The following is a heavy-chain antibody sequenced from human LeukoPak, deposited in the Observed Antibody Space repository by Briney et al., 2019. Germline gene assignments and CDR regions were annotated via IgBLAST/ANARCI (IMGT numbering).Heavy chain of an antibody. D-gene: IGHD5-18*01. CDR3: ASEDVDTAMVT. CDR1: GGSISSYY. CDR2: IYYSGST. Sequence: SETLSLTCTVSGGSISSYYWSWIRQPPGKGLEWIGYIYYSGSTNYNPSLKSRVTISVDPSKNQFSLKLSSVTAADTAVYYCASEDVDTAMVTWGQGTLVTVSS. J-gene: IGHJ5*02. V-gene: IGHV4-59*01.